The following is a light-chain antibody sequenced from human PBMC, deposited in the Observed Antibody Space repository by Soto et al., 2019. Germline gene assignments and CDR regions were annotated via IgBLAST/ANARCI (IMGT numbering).Light chain of an antibody. Sequence: DIQMTQSPSSLSSSVGDRVTITCRASQSITGYLSWYQQKPGKAPKFLIYSASTLQRGVPSRFGGSGSGTDFTLTITGLKPEDFATYYCQQSFTVPITFGQGTRLEIK. CDR3: QQSFTVPIT. J-gene: IGKJ5*01. CDR1: QSITGY. V-gene: IGKV1-39*01. CDR2: SAS.